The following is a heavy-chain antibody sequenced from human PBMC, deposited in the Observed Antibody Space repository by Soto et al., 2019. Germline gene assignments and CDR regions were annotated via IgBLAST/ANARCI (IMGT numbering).Heavy chain of an antibody. CDR3: ARDSYDSGVPRPQVPFDY. Sequence: ASVKVSCKASGYTFTSYGISWVRQAPGQGLEWMGWISAYNGNTNYAQNLQGRVTMTTDTSTSTAYMELRSLRSDDTAVYYCARDSYDSGVPRPQVPFDYWGQGSLVTVSS. V-gene: IGHV1-18*01. CDR2: ISAYNGNT. J-gene: IGHJ4*02. D-gene: IGHD3-22*01. CDR1: GYTFTSYG.